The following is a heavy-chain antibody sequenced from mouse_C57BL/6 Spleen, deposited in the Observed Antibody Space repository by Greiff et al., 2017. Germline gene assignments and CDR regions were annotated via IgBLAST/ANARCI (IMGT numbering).Heavy chain of an antibody. J-gene: IGHJ2*01. CDR2: FYPGSGSI. CDR1: GYTFTEYT. V-gene: IGHV1-62-2*01. CDR3: ARHPYYDYDEGLAYFDY. D-gene: IGHD2-4*01. Sequence: QVQLQQSGAELVKPGASVKLSCKASGYTFTEYTIHWVKQRSGQGLEWIGWFYPGSGSIKYNEKFKEKATLTADKSSSTVYMELSRLTSEDSAVYFCARHPYYDYDEGLAYFDYWGQGTTLTVSS.